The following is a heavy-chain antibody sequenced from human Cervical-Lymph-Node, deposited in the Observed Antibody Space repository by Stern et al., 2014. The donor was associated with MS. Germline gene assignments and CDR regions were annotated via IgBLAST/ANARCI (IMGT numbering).Heavy chain of an antibody. D-gene: IGHD3-10*01. V-gene: IGHV1-24*01. CDR3: ATDRGVK. CDR1: GHPLSELA. CDR2: FDPEDGET. J-gene: IGHJ4*02. Sequence: QVQLVQSGAEVKKPGASVTVSCNVAGHPLSELAMHWLRQLPTRGLEWMGQFDPEDGETVYGQQFQGRPTMTEEPATGTAYLTLTALRSEDTAVYYCATDRGVKWGQGTLVTVSS.